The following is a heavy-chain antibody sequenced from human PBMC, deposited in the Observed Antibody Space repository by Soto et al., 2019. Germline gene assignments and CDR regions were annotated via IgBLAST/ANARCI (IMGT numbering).Heavy chain of an antibody. CDR2: IYPGDSDT. V-gene: IGHV5-51*01. Sequence: PGESLKISCKGSGYSFTSYWIGWVRQMPGKGLEWMGIIYPGDSDTRYSPSFQGQVTISADKSISTAYLQWSSLKASDTAMYYCARTGSGYEIYYYYGMDVWGQGTTVTVSS. CDR3: ARTGSGYEIYYYYGMDV. CDR1: GYSFTSYW. J-gene: IGHJ6*02. D-gene: IGHD5-12*01.